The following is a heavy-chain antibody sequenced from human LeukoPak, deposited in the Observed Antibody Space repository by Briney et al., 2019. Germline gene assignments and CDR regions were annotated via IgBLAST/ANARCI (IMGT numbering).Heavy chain of an antibody. CDR3: AKTRGYDILTGYPNWFDP. Sequence: AGGSLRLSCAASGFTFSSYSMNWVRQAPGKGLEWVSSISSSSSYIYYADSVKGRFTISRDNAKNSLYLQMNSLRAEDTAVYYCAKTRGYDILTGYPNWFDPWGQGTLVIVSS. CDR1: GFTFSSYS. D-gene: IGHD3-9*01. J-gene: IGHJ5*02. CDR2: ISSSSSYI. V-gene: IGHV3-21*04.